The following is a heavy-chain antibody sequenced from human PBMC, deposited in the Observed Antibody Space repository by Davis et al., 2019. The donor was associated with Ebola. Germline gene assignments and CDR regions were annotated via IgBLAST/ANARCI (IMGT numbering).Heavy chain of an antibody. V-gene: IGHV4-30-2*01. CDR1: GGSFSGYY. Sequence: SETLSLTCAVYGGSFSGYYWSWIRQPPGKGLEWIGYIYHSGSTYYNPSLKSRVTISVDRSKNQFSLKLSSVTAADTAVYYCASLDILTGLDVWGQGTTVTVSS. CDR3: ASLDILTGLDV. CDR2: IYHSGST. D-gene: IGHD3-9*01. J-gene: IGHJ6*02.